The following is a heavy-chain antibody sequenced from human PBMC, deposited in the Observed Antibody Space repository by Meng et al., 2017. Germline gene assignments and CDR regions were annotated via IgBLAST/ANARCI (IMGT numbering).Heavy chain of an antibody. CDR1: GGSINSDDYY. J-gene: IGHJ4*02. D-gene: IGHD4-17*01. CDR3: ARGDYDGLAY. V-gene: IGHV4-31*03. Sequence: QVQLPESGPGLVKPSQTLSLTCTVSGGSINSDDYYWSWIRQHPGKGLEWFGFIYYSGSTYYNQSLKCRVSISVDTSKNQFSLKVTSVTAADTAVYYCARGDYDGLAYWGQGTLVTVSS. CDR2: IYYSGST.